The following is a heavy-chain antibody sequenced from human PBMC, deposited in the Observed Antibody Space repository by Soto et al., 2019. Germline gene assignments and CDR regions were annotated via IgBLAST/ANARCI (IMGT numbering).Heavy chain of an antibody. CDR1: CASISSYY. CDR3: ARQMFIGGMDV. D-gene: IGHD2-15*01. J-gene: IGHJ6*02. CDR2: IYYSGST. Sequence: SETLSLTCTVSCASISSYYWSWIRQPPGKGLEWIGYIYYSGSTNYNPSLKSRVTISVDTSKNQFSLRLSSVTAADTAVYHCARQMFIGGMDVWGQGTTVTVSS. V-gene: IGHV4-59*08.